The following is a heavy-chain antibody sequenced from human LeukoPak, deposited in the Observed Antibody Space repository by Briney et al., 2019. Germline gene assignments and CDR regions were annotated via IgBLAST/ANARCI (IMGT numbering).Heavy chain of an antibody. D-gene: IGHD1-7*01. CDR1: GDSISRYY. J-gene: IGHJ4*02. V-gene: IGHV4-59*01. CDR3: GRYRSAGTEGIGIDY. Sequence: SETLSLTCTVSGDSISRYYWSWLRQAPGKGLEWIGYIYYSGSTNYNPSLKSRVTISVDTSKNQFSLKLTSVTAADTAVYHCGRYRSAGTEGIGIDYWGQGILVTVSS. CDR2: IYYSGST.